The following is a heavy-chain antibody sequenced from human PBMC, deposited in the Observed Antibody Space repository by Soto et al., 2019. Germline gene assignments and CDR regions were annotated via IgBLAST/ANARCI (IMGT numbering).Heavy chain of an antibody. CDR2: MNAKSGDT. J-gene: IGHJ6*02. Sequence: QAHLEQSGAEVKRPGASVKVSCKASGYTFSDFDINWLRQASGQGPEWLGWMNAKSGDTFFAQRFQVNFNMTWETSLSTAYMEVGSLTSDDTAIYYCARGNPFNYAGFDVWGQGTTVAVSS. CDR1: GYTFSDFD. V-gene: IGHV1-8*01. CDR3: ARGNPFNYAGFDV. D-gene: IGHD3-16*01.